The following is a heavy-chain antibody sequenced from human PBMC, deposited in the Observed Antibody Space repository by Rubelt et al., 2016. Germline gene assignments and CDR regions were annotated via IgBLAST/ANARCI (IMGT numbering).Heavy chain of an antibody. D-gene: IGHD6-6*01. V-gene: IGHV3-74*01. Sequence: EVQLVESGGGLVQPGGSLRLSCAASGFPFSSYWMHWVRQAPGKGLVWVSRINTDGSTTNYADSVKGRFTISRDNAKNTLYLQSKSRGGEDAAMYYCARARYTSSSQILGPWGPGTLVTVSS. CDR3: ARARYTSSSQILGP. CDR2: INTDGSTT. J-gene: IGHJ5*02. CDR1: GFPFSSYW.